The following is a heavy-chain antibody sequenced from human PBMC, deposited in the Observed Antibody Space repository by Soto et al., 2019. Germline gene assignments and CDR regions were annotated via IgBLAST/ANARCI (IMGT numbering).Heavy chain of an antibody. Sequence: QVQLVQSGAEVKKPGASVKVSCKASGYTFTSYVLSWVRQAPGQGLEWMGWISAYNGNTDHAQKLQGRVTVTTDTTTSTASMELRSLRSDDTAVYYCAGGVAASLRGDYYYYGMDVWGHGTTVTVSS. CDR2: ISAYNGNT. J-gene: IGHJ6*02. CDR3: AGGVAASLRGDYYYYGMDV. D-gene: IGHD6-13*01. V-gene: IGHV1-18*01. CDR1: GYTFTSYV.